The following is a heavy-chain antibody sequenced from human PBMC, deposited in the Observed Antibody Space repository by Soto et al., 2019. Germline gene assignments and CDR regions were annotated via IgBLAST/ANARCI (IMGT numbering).Heavy chain of an antibody. CDR3: ARTLYGDNVDY. CDR1: GATFSSYT. Sequence: ASVKVSCKASGATFSSYTLSWVRQAPGQGLEWMGRIIPILDIANYAQKLQGRVTISADKSTSIAYMELSSLRSEDTAVYYCARTLYGDNVDYWGQGTLVTVSS. CDR2: IIPILDIA. D-gene: IGHD4-17*01. V-gene: IGHV1-69*02. J-gene: IGHJ4*02.